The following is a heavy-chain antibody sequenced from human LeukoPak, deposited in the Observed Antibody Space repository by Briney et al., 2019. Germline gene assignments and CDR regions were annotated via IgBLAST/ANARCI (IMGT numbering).Heavy chain of an antibody. V-gene: IGHV1-69*05. CDR1: GGTFSSYA. J-gene: IGHJ3*02. CDR2: IIPFLGTA. Sequence: SVKVSCKASGGTFSSYAISWVRQAAGHGLEWMGGIIPFLGTANYTQQFQCRVKITTDESTSTAYMELSSLRSEDTAVYYCARVTVVVGRPDAFDIWGQGTMVTVSS. D-gene: IGHD2-15*01. CDR3: ARVTVVVGRPDAFDI.